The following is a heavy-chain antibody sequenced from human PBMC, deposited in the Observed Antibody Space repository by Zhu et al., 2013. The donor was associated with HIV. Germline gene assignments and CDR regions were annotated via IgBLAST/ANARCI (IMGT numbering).Heavy chain of an antibody. CDR3: ARRSRSNYGRQNDAFRY. Sequence: EVQLVESGGGLVKPGGSLRLSCAASGFTFSSYSMNWVRQAPGKGLEWVSSISSSSSYIYYADSVKGRFTISRDNAKNSLYLQMNSLRAEDTAVYYCARRSRSNYGRQNDAFRYLGPRDNG. J-gene: IGHJ3*02. CDR2: ISSSSSYI. CDR1: GFTFSSYS. D-gene: IGHD4-17*01. V-gene: IGHV3-21*01.